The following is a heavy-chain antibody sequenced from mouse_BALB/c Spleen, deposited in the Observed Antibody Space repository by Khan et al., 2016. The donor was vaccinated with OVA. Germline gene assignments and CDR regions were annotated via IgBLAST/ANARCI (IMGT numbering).Heavy chain of an antibody. V-gene: IGHV1S81*02. D-gene: IGHD2-1*01. J-gene: IGHJ4*01. CDR3: TIGNYPYYAMDY. Sequence: QVQLQQSGAELVKPGASVKLSCKASGYTFTRYWMHWVKLRPGQGFEWIGEINPNNGDTNYNEKFKRKATLTVDKYSITAYMQLSSLKSEDSAVYYCTIGNYPYYAMDYWGQGTSVTVSS. CDR2: INPNNGDT. CDR1: GYTFTRYW.